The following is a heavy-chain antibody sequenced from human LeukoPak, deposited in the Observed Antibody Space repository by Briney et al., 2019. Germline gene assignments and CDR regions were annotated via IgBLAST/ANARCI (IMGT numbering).Heavy chain of an antibody. J-gene: IGHJ6*02. CDR1: GYTFTSYG. CDR2: ISAYNGNT. D-gene: IGHD3-3*01. V-gene: IGHV1-18*01. CDR3: ARDVVKGIFGVVENYYYGMDV. Sequence: ASVTVSCKASGYTFTSYGISWVRQAPGQGLEWMGWISAYNGNTNYAQKLQGRVTMTTDTSTSTAYMELRSLRSDDTAVYYCARDVVKGIFGVVENYYYGMDVWGQGTTVTVSS.